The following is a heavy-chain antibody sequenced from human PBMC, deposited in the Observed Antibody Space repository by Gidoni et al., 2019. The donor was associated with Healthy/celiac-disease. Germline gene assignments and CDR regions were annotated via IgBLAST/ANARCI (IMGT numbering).Heavy chain of an antibody. CDR2: IYYSGST. CDR1: GGSISSYF. Sequence: QVQLLESAPGLVKPSAPLSLTYTVSGGSISSYFCIWIRQPPGKGLEWIGYIYYSGSTNYNPALKSRVTISVDTSKNQFSLKLSSVTAADTAVYYCARASLGYCSSTSCSNWFDPWGQGTLVTVSA. V-gene: IGHV4-59*01. CDR3: ARASLGYCSSTSCSNWFDP. D-gene: IGHD2-2*01. J-gene: IGHJ5*02.